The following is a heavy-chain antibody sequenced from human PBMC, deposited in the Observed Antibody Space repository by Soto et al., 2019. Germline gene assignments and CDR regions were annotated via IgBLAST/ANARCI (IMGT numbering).Heavy chain of an antibody. CDR2: IYYSGST. Sequence: SETLSLTCPVSGGSISTYYWGWIRQPPGKGLEWIGSIYYSGSTYYNPSLKSRVTISVDTSKNQFSLKLSSVTAADTAVYYCARSPTMVRGVVNWFDPWGQGTLVTVSS. V-gene: IGHV4-39*01. CDR1: GGSISTYY. CDR3: ARSPTMVRGVVNWFDP. J-gene: IGHJ5*02. D-gene: IGHD3-10*01.